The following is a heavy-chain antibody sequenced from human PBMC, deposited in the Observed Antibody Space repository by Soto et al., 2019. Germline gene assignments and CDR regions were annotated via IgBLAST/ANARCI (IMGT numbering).Heavy chain of an antibody. J-gene: IGHJ5*02. D-gene: IGHD4-4*01. V-gene: IGHV4-30-4*01. CDR3: AREGDYSNYGNNWFDP. CDR1: GGSISSGDYY. CDR2: IYYSGST. Sequence: SETLSLTCTVSGGSISSGDYYWSWIRQPPGKGLEWIGYIYYSGSTYYNPSLKSRVTISVDTSKNQFSLKLSSVTAADTAVYYXAREGDYSNYGNNWFDPWGQGTLVTVSS.